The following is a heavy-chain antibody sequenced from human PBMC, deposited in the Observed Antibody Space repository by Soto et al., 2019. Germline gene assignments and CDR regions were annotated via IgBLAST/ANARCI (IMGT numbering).Heavy chain of an antibody. D-gene: IGHD3-22*01. CDR3: ARVKYYDSSGYAL. V-gene: IGHV3-21*01. CDR2: ISGSSSYI. CDR1: GFTFSSYS. Sequence: GGSLRLCCAASGFTFSSYSMNWGRQAPGKGLDGGSSISGSSSYIYYAGSVNGRFTTSRDNAKNSLYLQMNSLRAEDTAVYYCARVKYYDSSGYALWGQGTLVTVSS. J-gene: IGHJ4*02.